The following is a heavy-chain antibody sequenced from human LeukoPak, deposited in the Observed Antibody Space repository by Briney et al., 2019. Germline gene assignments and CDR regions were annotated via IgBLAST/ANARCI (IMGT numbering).Heavy chain of an antibody. V-gene: IGHV4-31*03. J-gene: IGHJ4*02. Sequence: PSETLSLTCTVSGGSISSGGYYWSWIRQHPGKGLEWIGYIYYSGSTYYNPSLKSRVTISVDTSKNQFSLKLTSVTAADTAVYYCASTPRGSYYYFDYWGRGTLVTVSS. D-gene: IGHD1-26*01. CDR2: IYYSGST. CDR3: ASTPRGSYYYFDY. CDR1: GGSISSGGYY.